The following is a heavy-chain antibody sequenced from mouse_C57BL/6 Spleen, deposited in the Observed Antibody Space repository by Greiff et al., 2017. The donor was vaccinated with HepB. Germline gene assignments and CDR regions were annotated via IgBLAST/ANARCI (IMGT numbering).Heavy chain of an antibody. J-gene: IGHJ3*01. CDR2: ISSGSSTI. CDR1: GFTFSDYG. Sequence: EVMLVESGGGLVKPGGSLKLSCAASGFTFSDYGMHWVRQAPEKGLEWVAYISSGSSTIYYADTVKGRFTISRDNAKNTLFLKMTSLRSEDTAMYYCARATTVKSWFAYWGQGTLVTVSA. CDR3: ARATTVKSWFAY. V-gene: IGHV5-17*01. D-gene: IGHD1-1*01.